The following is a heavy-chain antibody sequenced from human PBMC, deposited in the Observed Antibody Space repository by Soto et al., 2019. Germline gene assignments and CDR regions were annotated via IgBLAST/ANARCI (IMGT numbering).Heavy chain of an antibody. CDR1: GGSISSSIFY. CDR2: IHYSGST. CDR3: ARRSAGDNVGFDY. D-gene: IGHD2-21*02. Sequence: SETLSLTCAVSGGSISSSIFYWCWIRQPPGKGLECIGNIHYSGSTYYNPSLKSRVTMSVDTSKNQFSLKLSSVTAADTAVYYCARRSAGDNVGFDYWGQRTLVTVSS. J-gene: IGHJ4*02. V-gene: IGHV4-39*01.